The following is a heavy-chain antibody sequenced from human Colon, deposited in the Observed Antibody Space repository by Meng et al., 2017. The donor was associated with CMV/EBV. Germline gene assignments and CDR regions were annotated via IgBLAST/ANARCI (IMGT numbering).Heavy chain of an antibody. CDR2: IYFSGTI. CDR3: ARRSGSYRLTYWFDP. CDR1: GAPITSSSYK. V-gene: IGHV4-39*01. Sequence: GSLRLSCTVSGAPITSSSYKWGWIRQPPGKGLEWIGNIYFSGTIYHNPSLKSRVTISVDTSKNEFSLSLTSVTATDTAVYYCARRSGSYRLTYWFDPWGQGTLVTVSS. J-gene: IGHJ5*02. D-gene: IGHD1-26*01.